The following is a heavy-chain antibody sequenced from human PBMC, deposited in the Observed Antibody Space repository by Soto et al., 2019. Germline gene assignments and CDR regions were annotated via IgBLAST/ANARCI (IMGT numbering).Heavy chain of an antibody. V-gene: IGHV4-59*01. CDR3: ARGVLRYFDWLEDSNNWFDP. CDR1: GGSISSYY. CDR2: IYYSGST. D-gene: IGHD3-9*01. Sequence: SETLSLTCTVSGGSISSYYWSWIRQPPGKGLEWIGYIYYSGSTNYNPSLKSRVTISVDTSKNQFSLKLSSVTAADTAVYYCARGVLRYFDWLEDSNNWFDPWGQGTLVT. J-gene: IGHJ5*02.